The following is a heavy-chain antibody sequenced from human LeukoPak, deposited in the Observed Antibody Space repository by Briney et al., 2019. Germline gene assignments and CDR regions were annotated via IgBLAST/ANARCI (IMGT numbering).Heavy chain of an antibody. D-gene: IGHD4-17*01. J-gene: IGHJ4*02. Sequence: SETLSLTCTVSGGSVSSGSYYWSWIRQPPGKGLEWIAYIYYSGSTNYNPSLKSRVTISVDTSKNQFSLKLSSVTAADTAVYYCARDDGTVTTDWGQGTLVTVSS. CDR1: GGSVSSGSYY. CDR3: ARDDGTVTTD. CDR2: IYYSGST. V-gene: IGHV4-61*01.